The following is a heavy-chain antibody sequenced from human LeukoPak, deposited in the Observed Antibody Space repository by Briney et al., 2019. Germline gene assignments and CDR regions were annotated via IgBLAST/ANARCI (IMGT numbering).Heavy chain of an antibody. V-gene: IGHV3-7*01. CDR2: IMQEGSEK. D-gene: IGHD5-12*01. CDR3: ARESVATDSEY. J-gene: IGHJ4*02. Sequence: GGSLRLSSVSTGFTFISYWGSGVGQPPGKGREGVAHIMQEGSEKYYVDSVKDRFTISRDKTNNSLCLQMNSLTAQNTAVYYCARESVATDSEYWGQGTLVTVSS. CDR1: GFTFISYW.